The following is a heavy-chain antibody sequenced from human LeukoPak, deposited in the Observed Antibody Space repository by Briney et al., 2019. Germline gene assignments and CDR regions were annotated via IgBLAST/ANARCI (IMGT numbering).Heavy chain of an antibody. CDR3: ARLTFTTRPVDV. CDR1: GGSINNYY. Sequence: SETLSLTCTVSGGSINNYYWSWMRQPPGKGLEYIGYIYSSGSTNYNPSLTSRVTISVDTSKNQFSLKLTSVTAADTAVYYCARLTFTTRPVDVWGKGTTVTVSS. J-gene: IGHJ6*04. CDR2: IYSSGST. D-gene: IGHD6-6*01. V-gene: IGHV4-4*09.